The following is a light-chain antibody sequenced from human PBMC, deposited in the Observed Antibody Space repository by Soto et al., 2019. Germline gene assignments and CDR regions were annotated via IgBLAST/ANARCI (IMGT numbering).Light chain of an antibody. CDR1: SSDVGGYNY. CDR3: SSYTSRSSSTYV. J-gene: IGLJ1*01. Sequence: QSVLTRAASVSGSPGQSITISCTGTSSDVGGYNYVSWYQQHPGKAPKLMIYDVSNRPSGVSNRFSGSKSGNTASLTISGLQAEDEADYYCSSYTSRSSSTYVFGTGTKVTVL. V-gene: IGLV2-14*01. CDR2: DVS.